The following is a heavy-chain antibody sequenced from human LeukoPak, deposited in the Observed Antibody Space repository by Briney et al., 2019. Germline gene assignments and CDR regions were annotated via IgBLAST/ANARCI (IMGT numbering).Heavy chain of an antibody. D-gene: IGHD2-15*01. CDR1: GYTFTSYG. V-gene: IGHV1-18*01. J-gene: IGHJ6*02. Sequence: ASVKVSCKASGYTFTSYGIRWVRQAPGQGLAWMGWISAYNGNTNYAQKLQGRVTMTTDTSTSTAYMELRSLRSDDTAVYYCARDLKVVVVAATTYYYYGMDVWGQGTTVTVSS. CDR2: ISAYNGNT. CDR3: ARDLKVVVVAATTYYYYGMDV.